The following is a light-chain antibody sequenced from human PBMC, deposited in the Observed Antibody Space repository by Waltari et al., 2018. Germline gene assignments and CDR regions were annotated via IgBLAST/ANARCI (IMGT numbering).Light chain of an antibody. CDR2: DDS. Sequence: SYILTQPPSVSVAPGQAASITCGGADIGGRSVPWYQQGPGRAPILLVFDDSDRPSGIPARFSGSRSRNTATLTISRVEAGDEADYFCHLWDGLLDHVVFGGGTKLTVL. J-gene: IGLJ2*01. CDR1: DIGGRS. CDR3: HLWDGLLDHVV. V-gene: IGLV3-21*02.